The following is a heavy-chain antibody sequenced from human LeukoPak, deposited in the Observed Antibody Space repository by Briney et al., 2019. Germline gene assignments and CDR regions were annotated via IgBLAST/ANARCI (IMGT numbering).Heavy chain of an antibody. Sequence: PGGSLRLSCAASGFTFDDYTMHWVRQAPGKGLEWVSLISWDGGSTYYADSVKGRFTISRDNAKNSLYLQMNSLRAEDTAVYYCARDRTSIVPQHPVDAFDIWGQGTMVTVSS. J-gene: IGHJ3*02. V-gene: IGHV3-43*01. CDR1: GFTFDDYT. D-gene: IGHD2-2*01. CDR3: ARDRTSIVPQHPVDAFDI. CDR2: ISWDGGST.